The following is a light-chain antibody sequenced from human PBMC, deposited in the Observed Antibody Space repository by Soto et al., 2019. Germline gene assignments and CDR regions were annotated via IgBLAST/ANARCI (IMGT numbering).Light chain of an antibody. J-gene: IGLJ2*01. Sequence: ALTQPPSASGSPGQSITISCTGTSTDVGTYNYVSWYQQHPGKAPKLMIYEVNKRPSGVPDRFSGSKSGNTASLTVSGVQAEDEADYYCSSYAGSNKMIFGGGTKLTVL. CDR1: STDVGTYNY. CDR3: SSYAGSNKMI. CDR2: EVN. V-gene: IGLV2-8*01.